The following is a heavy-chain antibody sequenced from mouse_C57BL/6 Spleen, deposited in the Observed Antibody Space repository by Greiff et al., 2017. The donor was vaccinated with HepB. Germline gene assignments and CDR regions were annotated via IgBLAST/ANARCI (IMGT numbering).Heavy chain of an antibody. CDR2: ISDGGSYT. V-gene: IGHV5-4*01. J-gene: IGHJ2*01. Sequence: VQLKESGGGLVKPGGSLKLSCAASGFTFSSYAMSWVRQTPEKRLEWVATISDGGSYTYYPDNVKGRFTISRDNAKNNLYLQMSHLKSEDTAMYYCARALPPFDYWGQGTTLTVSS. CDR1: GFTFSSYA. CDR3: ARALPPFDY. D-gene: IGHD5-1*01.